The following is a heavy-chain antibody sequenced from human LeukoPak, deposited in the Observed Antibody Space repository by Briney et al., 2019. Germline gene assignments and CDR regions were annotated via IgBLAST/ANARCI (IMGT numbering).Heavy chain of an antibody. D-gene: IGHD3-10*01. J-gene: IGHJ4*02. Sequence: PGGSLRLSCAASGFIFSNYAMTWVRQAPETGLKWVSSISDSGGGTHYADSVKGRFTISRDNSKSTLNLQMNSLRAEDTAVYYCAKDSGPGSYYPTGDEYWGQGILVTVSS. CDR3: AKDSGPGSYYPTGDEY. V-gene: IGHV3-23*01. CDR2: ISDSGGGT. CDR1: GFIFSNYA.